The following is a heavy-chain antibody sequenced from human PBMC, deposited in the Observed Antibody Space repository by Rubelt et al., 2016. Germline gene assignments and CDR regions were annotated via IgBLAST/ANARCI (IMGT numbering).Heavy chain of an antibody. CDR2: IYFSGRT. CDR3: ARENDYYHYMDV. CDR1: GGSISTYY. V-gene: IGHV4-59*01. J-gene: IGHJ6*03. Sequence: QVQLQESGPGLVKPSETLSLTCSVSGGSISTYYWSWVRQSPGKGLEWIGYIYFSGRTDYNPSLKSRVTILFDTSKNQFSLRLGSVTAAETGVDYWARENDYYHYMDVWGKGTTVTVSS.